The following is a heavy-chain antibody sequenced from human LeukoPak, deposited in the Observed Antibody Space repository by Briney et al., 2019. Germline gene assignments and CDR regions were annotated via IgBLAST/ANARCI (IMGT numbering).Heavy chain of an antibody. CDR3: ATERGAYYDSSGYGLKGAFDI. CDR1: RYTLTELS. Sequence: ASVTVSCKVSRYTLTELSMHWVGQAPGKGLEWMGGFDPEDGETIYAQKFQGRVTMTEDTATDTAYMELSSLRSEDTAVYYCATERGAYYDSSGYGLKGAFDIWGQGTMVTVSS. CDR2: FDPEDGET. V-gene: IGHV1-24*01. J-gene: IGHJ3*02. D-gene: IGHD3-22*01.